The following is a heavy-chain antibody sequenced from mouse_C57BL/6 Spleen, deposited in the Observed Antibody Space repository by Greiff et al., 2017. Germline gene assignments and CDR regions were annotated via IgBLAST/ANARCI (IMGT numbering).Heavy chain of an antibody. CDR3: ARRGTTVVNWYFEV. D-gene: IGHD1-1*01. V-gene: IGHV1-69*01. CDR1: GYTFTSYW. CDR2: IDPSDSYT. Sequence: VQLQQSGAELVMPGASVKLSCKASGYTFTSYWMHWVKQRPGQGLEWIGEIDPSDSYTNYNQKFKGKSTLTVDKSSSTAYMQLSSLTSEDSAVYYCARRGTTVVNWYFEVWGTGTTVTVSS. J-gene: IGHJ1*03.